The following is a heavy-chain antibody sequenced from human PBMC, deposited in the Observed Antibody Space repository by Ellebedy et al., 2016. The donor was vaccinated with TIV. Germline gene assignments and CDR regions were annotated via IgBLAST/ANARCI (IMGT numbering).Heavy chain of an antibody. J-gene: IGHJ5*02. Sequence: GESLKISCAASGFNFISFSMNWVRQGPGKGLEWISYISGGGGTIYYADSVKGRFTISRDNAKNSLYLQMYSLRAEDTAVYYCARGGHSSSSNRFDPWGQGTLVTVSS. CDR3: ARGGHSSSSNRFDP. D-gene: IGHD6-6*01. CDR1: GFNFISFS. CDR2: ISGGGGTI. V-gene: IGHV3-48*04.